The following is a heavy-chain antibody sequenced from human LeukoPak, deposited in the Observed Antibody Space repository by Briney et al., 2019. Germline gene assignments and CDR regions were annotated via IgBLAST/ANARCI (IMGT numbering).Heavy chain of an antibody. Sequence: TGGSLRLSCAAPGFSFSSYSMNWVRQAPGRGLEGVSSISASGNYIYYADSVKGRFTISRDSAENSLYLQMNSLGAEDTAVYYCARGLYYYGTDAFDIWGQRTMFTVS. V-gene: IGHV3-21*01. CDR3: ARGLYYYGTDAFDI. D-gene: IGHD3-16*01. CDR2: ISASGNYI. CDR1: GFSFSSYS. J-gene: IGHJ3*02.